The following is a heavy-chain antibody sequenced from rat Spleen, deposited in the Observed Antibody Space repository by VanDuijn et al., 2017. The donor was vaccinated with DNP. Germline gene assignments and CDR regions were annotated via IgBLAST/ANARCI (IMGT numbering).Heavy chain of an antibody. Sequence: QVQLKESGPGLVQPSETLSLTCTVSGFSLTSYTVSWVRQPPGKGLEWIAAISIGGSTYYNSALKSRLSISRDTSKSQVFLKMNSLQTEDTAIYFGTRTGSYKSGYFLDYWGQGVMVTVSS. CDR1: GFSLTSYT. CDR3: TRTGSYKSGYFLDY. J-gene: IGHJ2*01. CDR2: ISIGGST. D-gene: IGHD4-3*01. V-gene: IGHV2-6*01.